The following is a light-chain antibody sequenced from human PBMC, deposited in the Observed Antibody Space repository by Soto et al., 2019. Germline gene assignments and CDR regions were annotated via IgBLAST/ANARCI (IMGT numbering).Light chain of an antibody. CDR1: QSVSSN. V-gene: IGKV3-15*01. J-gene: IGKJ4*01. CDR2: GES. Sequence: EIVMTQSPATLSVSPGERATLSCRASQSVSSNLAWYQQKPGQAPRLLIYGESTRATGIPAKFSGSGSETEFTLTIINLQSEDHAVYYCQQYNNWLPLTFGGGTKEDIK. CDR3: QQYNNWLPLT.